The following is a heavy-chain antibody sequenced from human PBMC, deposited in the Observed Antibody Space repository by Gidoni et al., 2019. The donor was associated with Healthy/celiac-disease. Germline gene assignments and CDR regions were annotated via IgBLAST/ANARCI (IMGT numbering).Heavy chain of an antibody. J-gene: IGHJ3*02. Sequence: EVQLVESGGGLVTPGRSLRLSCTASGFTFGEYAMSWFRQAPGKGLEWVGFIRSKAYGGTTEYAASVKGRFTISRDDSKSIAYLQMNSLKTEDTAVYYCTRVGRRWELDAFDIWGQGTMVTVSS. CDR2: IRSKAYGGTT. D-gene: IGHD1-26*01. CDR3: TRVGRRWELDAFDI. V-gene: IGHV3-49*05. CDR1: GFTFGEYA.